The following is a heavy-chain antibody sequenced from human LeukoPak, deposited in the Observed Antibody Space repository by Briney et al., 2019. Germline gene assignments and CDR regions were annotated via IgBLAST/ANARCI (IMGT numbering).Heavy chain of an antibody. J-gene: IGHJ4*02. CDR2: ISGSGRDS. D-gene: IGHD2/OR15-2a*01. CDR1: GFTFTSYA. Sequence: PGGSLRLSCAASGFTFTSYAMSWGRQAPGKGLEWVSAISGSGRDSYYADSVKGRFTISRDNSKNTLYLQMSSLRAEDTALYYCAKKRESSPPSFDNWGQGTLVTVSS. CDR3: AKKRESSPPSFDN. V-gene: IGHV3-23*01.